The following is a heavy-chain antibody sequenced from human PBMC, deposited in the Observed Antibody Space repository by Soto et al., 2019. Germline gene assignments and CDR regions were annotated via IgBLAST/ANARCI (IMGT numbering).Heavy chain of an antibody. CDR1: GFSFSSYA. CDR2: ISGSGDST. D-gene: IGHD6-19*01. Sequence: EVQLLESGGGLVQPGGSLRLSCAASGFSFSSYAMNWVLQAPGKGLEWVSVISGSGDSTYYADSVKGRFTISRDNSKNTLYLQMISLRAEDTAVYYCARRSSGWYFDYWGQGTLVIVSS. CDR3: ARRSSGWYFDY. V-gene: IGHV3-23*01. J-gene: IGHJ4*02.